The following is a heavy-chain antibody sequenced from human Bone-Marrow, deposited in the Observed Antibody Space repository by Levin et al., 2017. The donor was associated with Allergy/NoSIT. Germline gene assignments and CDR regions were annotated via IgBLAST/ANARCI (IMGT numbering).Heavy chain of an antibody. D-gene: IGHD2-15*01. Sequence: SETLSLTCTVSGGSVSSGSYYWTWIRQHPGKGLEWIGYIFYGGNTYYTPSLKSRLTISVDTSKNQFFLRLTSVTAADTAIYYCVRVPRSGGPSQTFQHWGPGTLVTVSS. CDR1: GGSVSSGSYY. CDR3: VRVPRSGGPSQTFQH. V-gene: IGHV4-31*03. CDR2: IFYGGNT. J-gene: IGHJ1*01.